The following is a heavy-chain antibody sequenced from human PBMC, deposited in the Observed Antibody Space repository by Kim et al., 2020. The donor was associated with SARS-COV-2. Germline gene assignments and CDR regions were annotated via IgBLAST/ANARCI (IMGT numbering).Heavy chain of an antibody. Sequence: SETLSLTCAVYGGSFSGYYWSWIRQPPGKGLEWIGEINHSGSTNYNPSLKSRVTISVDTSKNQFSLKLSSVTAADTAVYYCARFTVLGSSSLNNWFDPWGQGTLVTVSS. CDR2: INHSGST. J-gene: IGHJ5*02. D-gene: IGHD6-13*01. V-gene: IGHV4-34*01. CDR3: ARFTVLGSSSLNNWFDP. CDR1: GGSFSGYY.